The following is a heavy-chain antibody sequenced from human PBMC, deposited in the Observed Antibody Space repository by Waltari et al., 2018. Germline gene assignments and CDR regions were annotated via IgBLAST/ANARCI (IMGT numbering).Heavy chain of an antibody. CDR2: ISSSSTYM. Sequence: EVQLVESGGGLVKPGGSLRLSCAASGFTFSSHNMNWVRQAPGKGLEWVSFISSSSTYMYYADLLKGRFTISKDNAKNSLYLEMNSLRGEDTAVYYCARLPRGYDQRSFDYWGQGTLVTVSS. CDR1: GFTFSSHN. J-gene: IGHJ4*02. CDR3: ARLPRGYDQRSFDY. D-gene: IGHD5-12*01. V-gene: IGHV3-21*01.